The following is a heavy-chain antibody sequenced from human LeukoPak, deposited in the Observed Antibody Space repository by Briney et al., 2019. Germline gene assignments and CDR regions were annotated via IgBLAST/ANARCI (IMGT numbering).Heavy chain of an antibody. CDR2: IYYSGSA. D-gene: IGHD3-3*02. CDR3: ARLPPSHSSYFEY. J-gene: IGHJ4*02. CDR1: GASVSSYY. Sequence: SETLSLTCSVSGASVSSYYFNWIRQPPGQGLEWIGHIYYSGSANYNPSLKSRVTISIDTSKNQFSLKLTSVSAADTAVYYCARLPPSHSSYFEYWGQGALVTVSS. V-gene: IGHV4-59*02.